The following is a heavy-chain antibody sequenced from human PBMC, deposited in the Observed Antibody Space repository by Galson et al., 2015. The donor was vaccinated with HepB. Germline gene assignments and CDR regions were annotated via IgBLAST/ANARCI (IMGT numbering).Heavy chain of an antibody. V-gene: IGHV4-31*03. J-gene: IGHJ5*02. D-gene: IGHD3-10*01. Sequence: TLSLTCTVSGGSISSGGYYWSWIRQHPGKGLEWIGYIYYSGSTYYNPSLKSRVTMSVDTSKNQFSLKLSSVTAADTAVYYCARGDYYGSGSYIFWFDPWGQGTLVTVSS. CDR1: GGSISSGGYY. CDR2: IYYSGST. CDR3: ARGDYYGSGSYIFWFDP.